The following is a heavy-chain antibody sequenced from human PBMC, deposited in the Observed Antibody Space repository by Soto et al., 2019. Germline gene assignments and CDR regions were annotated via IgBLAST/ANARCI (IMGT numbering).Heavy chain of an antibody. Sequence: GGSLRLSCAASGFTYSNAWMNWVRQAPGKGLEWVGRIKSKTDGGTTDYAAPVKGRFTISRDDSKNTLYLQMNSLKTEDTAVYYCTTDAIRLNIVVVVAASGPFRAQNYWGQGTLVTVSS. CDR2: IKSKTDGGTT. CDR1: GFTYSNAW. J-gene: IGHJ4*02. V-gene: IGHV3-15*07. D-gene: IGHD2-15*01. CDR3: TTDAIRLNIVVVVAASGPFRAQNY.